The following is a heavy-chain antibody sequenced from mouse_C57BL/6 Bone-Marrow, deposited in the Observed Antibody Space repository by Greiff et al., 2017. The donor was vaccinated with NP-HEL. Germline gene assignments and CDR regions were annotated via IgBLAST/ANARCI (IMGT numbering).Heavy chain of an antibody. Sequence: QVQLQQPGAELVKPGASVKMSCKASGYTFTSYWITWVKQRPGQGLEWIGDIYPGSGSTNYNEKFKSKATLTVYTSSSTAYMQLSSLTSEDSAVYYCAFYYSNYHYWGQGTTLTVSS. J-gene: IGHJ2*01. V-gene: IGHV1-55*01. CDR3: AFYYSNYHY. CDR2: IYPGSGST. D-gene: IGHD2-5*01. CDR1: GYTFTSYW.